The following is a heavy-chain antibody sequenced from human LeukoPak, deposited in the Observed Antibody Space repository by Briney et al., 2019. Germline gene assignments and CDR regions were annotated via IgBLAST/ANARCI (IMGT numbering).Heavy chain of an antibody. Sequence: PGGSLRLSCAASGFTFSSYGMHWVRQAPGKGLEGVAFIRYDGSNKYYADSVKGRFTISRDNSKNTLYLQMNGLRAEDTAVYYCAKAGVLLWFGEPPPRFDYWGQGTLVTVSS. V-gene: IGHV3-30*02. CDR2: IRYDGSNK. CDR3: AKAGVLLWFGEPPPRFDY. J-gene: IGHJ4*02. CDR1: GFTFSSYG. D-gene: IGHD3-10*01.